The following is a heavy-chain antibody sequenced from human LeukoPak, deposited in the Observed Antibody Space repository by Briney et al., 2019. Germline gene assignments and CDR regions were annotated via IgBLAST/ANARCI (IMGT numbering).Heavy chain of an antibody. CDR2: INHDGSST. Sequence: GGSLRLSCTTSKFTISNSWMHWVRQVPGKGLAWVSGINHDGSSTFYADSVKGRFTIFRDSARNTLYLQMDSLRAEDTAVYYCATVFDFWGQGTLVTVSS. CDR3: ATVFDF. CDR1: KFTISNSW. V-gene: IGHV3-74*01. J-gene: IGHJ4*02.